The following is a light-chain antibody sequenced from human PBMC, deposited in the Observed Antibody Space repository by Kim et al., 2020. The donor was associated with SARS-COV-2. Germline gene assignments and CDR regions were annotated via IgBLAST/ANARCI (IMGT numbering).Light chain of an antibody. V-gene: IGLV6-57*01. CDR1: SGSIASNY. CDR3: QSYDSSTLV. CDR2: EDN. Sequence: GHTVTISCTRISGSIASNYVQWYRQRPGSSPTTVIYEDNQRPSGVPDRFSGSVDSSSNSASLTISGLKTEDEADYYCQSYDSSTLVFGGGTKVTVL. J-gene: IGLJ3*02.